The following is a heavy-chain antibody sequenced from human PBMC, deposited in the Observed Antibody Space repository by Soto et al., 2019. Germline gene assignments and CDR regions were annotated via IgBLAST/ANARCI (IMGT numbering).Heavy chain of an antibody. CDR1: GGSISSYY. J-gene: IGHJ4*02. Sequence: SETLSLTCTVSGGSISSYYWSWIRQPPGKGLEWIGYIYYSGSTNYSPSLKSRVTISVDTSKNQFSLKLSSVTAADTAVYYCARHEADFWSGYYYFDYWGQGTLVTVSS. D-gene: IGHD3-3*01. CDR2: IYYSGST. V-gene: IGHV4-59*01. CDR3: ARHEADFWSGYYYFDY.